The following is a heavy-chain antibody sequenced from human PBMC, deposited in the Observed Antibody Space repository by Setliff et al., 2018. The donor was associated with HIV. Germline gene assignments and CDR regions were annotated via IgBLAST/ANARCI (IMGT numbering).Heavy chain of an antibody. V-gene: IGHV3-48*03. CDR3: TAGHYGPNP. J-gene: IGHJ5*02. Sequence: GSLRLSCKASGFSFTTHDMNWVRQAPGKGLEWISYITSDGSVTYYADSVKGRFTISRDNAGGSLYLQMNSLKVEDTALYHCTAGHYGPNPWGQGTLVTVSS. D-gene: IGHD3-10*01. CDR1: GFSFTTHD. CDR2: ITSDGSVT.